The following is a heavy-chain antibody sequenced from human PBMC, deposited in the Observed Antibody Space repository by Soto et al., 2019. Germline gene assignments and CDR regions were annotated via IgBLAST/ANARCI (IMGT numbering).Heavy chain of an antibody. CDR2: IIPIFGTA. CDR1: GGTFSSYA. CDR3: ARGEVGASYYYYYGMDV. V-gene: IGHV1-69*01. J-gene: IGHJ6*02. D-gene: IGHD1-26*01. Sequence: QVQLVQSGAEVKKPGSSVKVSCKASGGTFSSYAISWVRQAPGQGLAWMGGIIPIFGTANYAQKFQGRVTITADESTSTAYMELSSLRSEDTAVYYCARGEVGASYYYYYGMDVWGQGTTVTVSS.